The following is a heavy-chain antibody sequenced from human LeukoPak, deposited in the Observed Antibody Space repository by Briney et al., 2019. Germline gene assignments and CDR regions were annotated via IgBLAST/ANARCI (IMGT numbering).Heavy chain of an antibody. CDR3: ARRRGDGYNFDY. CDR2: IYPGDFDT. CDR1: GYSFTSYW. Sequence: ESLKISCKGSGYSFTSYWIGRGRQMPGKGLEWKGIIYPGDFDTRYSPSFQGQVAISADKSISTAYLQWSSLKASDTAMYYCARRRGDGYNFDYWGQGTLVTVSS. J-gene: IGHJ4*02. V-gene: IGHV5-51*01. D-gene: IGHD5-24*01.